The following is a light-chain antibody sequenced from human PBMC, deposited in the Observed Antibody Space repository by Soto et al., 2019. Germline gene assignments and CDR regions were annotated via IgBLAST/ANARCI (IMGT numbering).Light chain of an antibody. J-gene: IGKJ1*01. CDR2: DAS. Sequence: EIVLTQSPGTLSFSPGEKATLSCRASQSVSSYLAWYQQKSGQAPRLLIYDASNRATGIPARFGGSGSGTDFTLTISSLEPEDFAVYYCQQRSSWPWTFGQGTKVDIK. CDR1: QSVSSY. CDR3: QQRSSWPWT. V-gene: IGKV3-11*01.